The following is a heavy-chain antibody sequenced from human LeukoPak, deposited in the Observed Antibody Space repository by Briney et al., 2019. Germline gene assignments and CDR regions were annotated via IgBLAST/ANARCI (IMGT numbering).Heavy chain of an antibody. CDR1: GFTFRNYA. J-gene: IGHJ6*03. CDR3: AKDRSSENHYQYLDV. D-gene: IGHD2-2*01. Sequence: PGGSLRLSCAASGFTFRNYAMNWLRQATGKGLEWVSAICGRGDTTYYADSVKGRFTISRDKSKQTLYLQMNSLRAEDTAVYYCAKDRSSENHYQYLDVWGKGTTVTVSS. V-gene: IGHV3-23*01. CDR2: ICGRGDTT.